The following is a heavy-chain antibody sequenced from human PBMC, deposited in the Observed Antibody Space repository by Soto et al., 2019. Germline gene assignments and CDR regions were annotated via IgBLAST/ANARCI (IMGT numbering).Heavy chain of an antibody. J-gene: IGHJ4*02. CDR1: GLTFSSYW. CDR3: ARATYSSGWWGFDY. Sequence: EVQLVESGGGLVQPGGSLRLSCAASGLTFSSYWMHWVRQAPGKGLVWVSRISTDGSVTTYADSVKGRFTISRDNAKDTRYLQMNSLRTEDTAVYFWARATYSSGWWGFDYWGQGNLVTVSS. V-gene: IGHV3-74*01. CDR2: ISTDGSVT. D-gene: IGHD6-19*01.